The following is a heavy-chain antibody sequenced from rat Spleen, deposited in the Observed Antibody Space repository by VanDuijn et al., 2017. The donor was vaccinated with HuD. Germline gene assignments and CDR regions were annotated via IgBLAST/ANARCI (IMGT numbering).Heavy chain of an antibody. D-gene: IGHD1-11*01. J-gene: IGHJ2*01. Sequence: EVQLVESGGGLVQPGRSMKLSCAASGFTFTNYDMAWVRQAPTKGLEWVASISPSGGSTYYRDSVKGRFTVSRDNAKSTLYLQMDSLRSEDTATYYCTRDGGTTEGIEDWGQGVMVTVSS. V-gene: IGHV5-25*01. CDR2: ISPSGGST. CDR1: GFTFTNYD. CDR3: TRDGGTTEGIED.